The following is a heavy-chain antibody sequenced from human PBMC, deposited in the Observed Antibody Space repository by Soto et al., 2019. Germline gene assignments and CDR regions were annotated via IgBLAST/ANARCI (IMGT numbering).Heavy chain of an antibody. V-gene: IGHV4-31*03. CDR1: GGSISSGGYY. CDR3: ARSIAAAGTVLIDWFDP. J-gene: IGHJ5*02. D-gene: IGHD6-13*01. CDR2: IYYSGST. Sequence: SETLSLTCTVSGGSISSGGYYWSWIRQHPGKGLEWIGYIYYSGSTYYNPSLKSRVTISVDTSKNQFSLKLSSVTAADTAVYYCARSIAAAGTVLIDWFDPWGQGTLVTVSS.